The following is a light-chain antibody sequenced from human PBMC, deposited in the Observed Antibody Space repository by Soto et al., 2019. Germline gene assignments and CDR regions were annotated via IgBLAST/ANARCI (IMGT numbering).Light chain of an antibody. CDR3: GSWDSSLSAYV. Sequence: QSVMSQPPSVSAAPGQRVTISCSGSSSNIGGNPVSWYQQLPGTAPKLLIYDDDQRPSGIPDRFSGSKSGTSATLGITGFQTVDEADYYCGSWDSSLSAYVFGTGTKLTVL. CDR2: DDD. CDR1: SSNIGGNP. V-gene: IGLV1-51*01. J-gene: IGLJ1*01.